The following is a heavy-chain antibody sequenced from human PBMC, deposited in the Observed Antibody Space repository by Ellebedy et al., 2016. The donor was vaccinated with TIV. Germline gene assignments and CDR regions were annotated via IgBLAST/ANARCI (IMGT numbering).Heavy chain of an antibody. J-gene: IGHJ4*02. CDR3: AREYYDILTGEGTYFDY. CDR1: GFTFTTYT. V-gene: IGHV1-18*01. Sequence: ASVKVSCKASGFTFTTYTINWVRQAPGQGLEWMGWISGYNGNTNYAQKLQGRVTMTTDTSTSTAYLELRTLRSDDTAFYYCAREYYDILTGEGTYFDYWGQGTLVTVPS. CDR2: ISGYNGNT. D-gene: IGHD3-9*01.